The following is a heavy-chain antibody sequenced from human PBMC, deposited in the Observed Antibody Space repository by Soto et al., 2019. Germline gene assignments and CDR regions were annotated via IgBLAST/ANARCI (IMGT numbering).Heavy chain of an antibody. CDR1: GFSFSSYG. CDR2: ISYDGTDE. D-gene: IGHD1-1*01. CDR3: AKRESDWDAPLDY. V-gene: IGHV3-30*18. Sequence: QVQLVESGGGVVQPGRSLRLSCVASGFSFSSYGMHWVRQAPGKGLEWVAMISYDGTDEYYGDSVKGRVTISRDNSKNAVKQQMNSLRAVETAVYCCAKRESDWDAPLDYWGQGGLVTVSS. J-gene: IGHJ4*02.